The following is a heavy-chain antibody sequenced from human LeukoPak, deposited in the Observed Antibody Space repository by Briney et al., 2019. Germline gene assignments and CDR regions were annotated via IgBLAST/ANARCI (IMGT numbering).Heavy chain of an antibody. J-gene: IGHJ5*02. V-gene: IGHV6-1*01. CDR2: TYYRSKWYN. CDR1: GDSVSSNSAA. D-gene: IGHD1-26*01. Sequence: SQTLSLTCAISGDSVSSNSAAWTWIRQSPSRGLEWLGRTYYRSKWYNDHAVSVKSRITINPDTSKNQFSLQLNSMTPEDTAVYYCVGGNYWFDPWGQGTLVTVSS. CDR3: VGGNYWFDP.